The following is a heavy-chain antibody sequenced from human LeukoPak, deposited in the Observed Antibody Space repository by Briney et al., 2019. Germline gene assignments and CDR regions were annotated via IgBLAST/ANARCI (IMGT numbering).Heavy chain of an antibody. CDR2: IYYSGST. D-gene: IGHD3-22*01. V-gene: IGHV4-31*03. CDR1: GASISSGDYY. CDR3: ARGSSGYYYG. Sequence: SQTLSLTCTVSGASISSGDYYWNWIRQHPGKGLEWIGYIYYSGSTQYNPSLKSRVTISVDTSKNQFSLKLSSVTAADTAVYYCARGSSGYYYGWGQGTLVTVSS. J-gene: IGHJ4*02.